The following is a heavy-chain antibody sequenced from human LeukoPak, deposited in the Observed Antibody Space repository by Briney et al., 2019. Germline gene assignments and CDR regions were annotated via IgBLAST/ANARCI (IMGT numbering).Heavy chain of an antibody. J-gene: IGHJ4*02. CDR2: IYYSGST. Sequence: SETLSLTCTVSRGSISSFYRSWVRQPPGKGLEWIASIYYSGSTNYNPSLKSRVTISLDTSKNQFSLTLSSVTAADTAVYYCARDGDYSFDYWGQGTLVTVSS. CDR1: RGSISSFY. CDR3: ARDGDYSFDY. V-gene: IGHV4-59*01. D-gene: IGHD2-21*01.